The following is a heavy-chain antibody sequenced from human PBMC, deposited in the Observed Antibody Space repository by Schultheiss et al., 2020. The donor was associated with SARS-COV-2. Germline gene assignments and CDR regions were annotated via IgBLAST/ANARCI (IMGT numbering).Heavy chain of an antibody. J-gene: IGHJ4*02. Sequence: GGSLRLSCAASGFTFSSYDMHWVRQATGKGLEWVSAIGTAGDTYYPGSVKGRFTISRENAKNSLYLQMNSLRAGDTAVYYCASGGSRAARRYYFDYWGQGTLVTVSS. CDR2: IGTAGDT. CDR1: GFTFSSYD. D-gene: IGHD3-16*01. CDR3: ASGGSRAARRYYFDY. V-gene: IGHV3-13*01.